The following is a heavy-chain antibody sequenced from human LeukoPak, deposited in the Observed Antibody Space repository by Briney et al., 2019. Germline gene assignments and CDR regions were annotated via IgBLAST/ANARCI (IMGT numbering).Heavy chain of an antibody. Sequence: ASVKVSCKASGGTFSSYAISWVRQAPGQGLEWMGGIIPIFGTANYAQKFQGRVTITADKSTSTAYMELSSLRSEDTAVYYCARDSLELDAFDIWGQGTMVTVSS. V-gene: IGHV1-69*06. CDR3: ARDSLELDAFDI. CDR1: GGTFSSYA. J-gene: IGHJ3*02. CDR2: IIPIFGTA. D-gene: IGHD3-16*02.